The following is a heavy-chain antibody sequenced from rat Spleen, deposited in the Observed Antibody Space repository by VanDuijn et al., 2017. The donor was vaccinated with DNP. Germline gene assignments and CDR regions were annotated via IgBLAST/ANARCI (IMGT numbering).Heavy chain of an antibody. J-gene: IGHJ2*01. CDR1: GYAIISSYR. CDR3: VRGKYNSDYFYY. D-gene: IGHD4-3*01. Sequence: VQLQESGPGLVKPSQSLSLTCSVTGYAIISSYRWHWIRKFPGIKLEWLGYMNSAGNTNYSPSLKSRIPITRDTSKNQFFLQVNSITTEDTATYYCVRGKYNSDYFYYWGQGVVVTVSS. V-gene: IGHV3-3*01. CDR2: MNSAGNT.